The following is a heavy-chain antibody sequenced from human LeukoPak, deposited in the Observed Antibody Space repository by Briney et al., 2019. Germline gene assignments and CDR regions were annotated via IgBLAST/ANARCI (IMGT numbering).Heavy chain of an antibody. CDR2: IYTSGTT. J-gene: IGHJ4*02. V-gene: IGHV4-4*07. CDR1: GGSFSTYY. Sequence: SGTLSLACTVSGGSFSTYYWSWIRQPAGKGLEWIGHIYTSGTTNYNPSLKSRVTMSIDTSKNQFSLKLSSVTAADTAIYYCARDAKYNYGSRTYFFFEYWGQGTLLTVSS. D-gene: IGHD3-10*01. CDR3: ARDAKYNYGSRTYFFFEY.